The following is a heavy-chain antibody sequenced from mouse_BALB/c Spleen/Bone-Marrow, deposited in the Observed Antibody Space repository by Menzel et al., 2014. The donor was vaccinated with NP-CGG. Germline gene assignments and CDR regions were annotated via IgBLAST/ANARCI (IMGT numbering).Heavy chain of an antibody. V-gene: IGHV5-6-3*01. D-gene: IGHD2-4*01. Sequence: EVKLVESGGGLAQPGGSLKLSCAASGFTFSSYGMSWVRQTPDKRLELVATINSNGGSTYYPDSVKGRFTISRDNAKNTLYLQMSSLKSEGTAMYYCARDYDYDYWGQGTTLTVSS. CDR1: GFTFSSYG. CDR2: INSNGGST. J-gene: IGHJ2*01. CDR3: ARDYDYDY.